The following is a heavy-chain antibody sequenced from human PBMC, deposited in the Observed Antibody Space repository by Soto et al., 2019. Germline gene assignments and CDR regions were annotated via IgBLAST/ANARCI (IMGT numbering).Heavy chain of an antibody. J-gene: IGHJ4*02. Sequence: PSETLSLTCAGSGGSFSDFYWTWIRQLPGKRLEWIGEINHIGYTNYNPSLESRVAISVDTSKNQFSLNLRSVTADDTAVYYCGREKWLQPDYWGQGTLVTVSS. CDR3: GREKWLQPDY. V-gene: IGHV4-34*01. D-gene: IGHD5-12*01. CDR1: GGSFSDFY. CDR2: INHIGYT.